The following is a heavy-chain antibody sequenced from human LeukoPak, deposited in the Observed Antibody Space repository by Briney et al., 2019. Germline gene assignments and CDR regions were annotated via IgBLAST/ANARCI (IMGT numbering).Heavy chain of an antibody. Sequence: PGGSLRLSCTTSGFAFSNYAMNWVRQAPGKGLEWVSGISGFNTYYADSVRGRFTISGDTSKTTLYLQMDSLRAEDTAMYYCAKEKTRAPLYYFDHWGQGALVSVSS. J-gene: IGHJ4*02. CDR3: AKEKTRAPLYYFDH. CDR2: ISGFNT. V-gene: IGHV3-23*01. D-gene: IGHD2-2*02. CDR1: GFAFSNYA.